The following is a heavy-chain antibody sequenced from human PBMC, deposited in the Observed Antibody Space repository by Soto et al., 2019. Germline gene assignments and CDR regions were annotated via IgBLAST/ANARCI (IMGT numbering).Heavy chain of an antibody. J-gene: IGHJ6*02. D-gene: IGHD3-9*01. Sequence: SQTLSLTCTVSGGSISSSSYYWGWIRQPPGKGLEWIGSIYYSGSTYYNPSLKSRVTISVDTSKNQFSLKLSSVTAADTAVYYCASGYDILTGYPRGDYYGMDVWGQGTTVTVSS. CDR2: IYYSGST. CDR1: GGSISSSSYY. V-gene: IGHV4-39*01. CDR3: ASGYDILTGYPRGDYYGMDV.